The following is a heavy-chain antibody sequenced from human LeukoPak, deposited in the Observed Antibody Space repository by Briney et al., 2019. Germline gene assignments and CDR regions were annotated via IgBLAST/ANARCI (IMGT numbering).Heavy chain of an antibody. Sequence: ASVKVSCKASGYTFTGYYLHWVRQAPGQGLEWVGWINPNSGGTKYAQKFQGRVTMTRDTSISTAYMELTRLRSDDTAVYHCARDFWSCYPVGPINSWGQGTLVTVSS. D-gene: IGHD3-3*01. CDR1: GYTFTGYY. V-gene: IGHV1-2*02. CDR2: INPNSGGT. CDR3: ARDFWSCYPVGPINS. J-gene: IGHJ4*02.